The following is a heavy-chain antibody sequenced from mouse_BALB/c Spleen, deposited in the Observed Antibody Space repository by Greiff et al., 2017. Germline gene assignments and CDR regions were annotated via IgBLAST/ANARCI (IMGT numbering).Heavy chain of an antibody. Sequence: EVQLQESGPSLVKPSQTLSLTCSVTGDSITSGYWNWIRKFPGNKLEYMGYISYSGSTYYNPSLKSRISITRDTSKNQYYLQLNSVTTEDTATYYCARYYYGSSGAMDYWGQGTSVTVSS. CDR2: ISYSGST. D-gene: IGHD1-1*01. CDR1: GDSITSGY. V-gene: IGHV3-8*02. J-gene: IGHJ4*01. CDR3: ARYYYGSSGAMDY.